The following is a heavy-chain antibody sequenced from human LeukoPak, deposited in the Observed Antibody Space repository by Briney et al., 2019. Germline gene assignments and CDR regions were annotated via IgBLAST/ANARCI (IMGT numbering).Heavy chain of an antibody. J-gene: IGHJ5*02. Sequence: WGTLPLTCAVYGGSFSGYFWIWIRQPPGKGLEWIGEINHSGRTNYNPSLKSRVTISVDTSKNQFSLKVNSVTAADTALYYCARGGRGVPTARRFKPANWFDPWGQGTLVTIFS. CDR1: GGSFSGYF. V-gene: IGHV4-34*01. CDR3: ARGGRGVPTARRFKPANWFDP. CDR2: INHSGRT. D-gene: IGHD2-2*01.